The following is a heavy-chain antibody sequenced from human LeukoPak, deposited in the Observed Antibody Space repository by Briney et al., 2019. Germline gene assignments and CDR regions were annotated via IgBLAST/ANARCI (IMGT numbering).Heavy chain of an antibody. CDR3: ARVAWIQLWLGFDY. V-gene: IGHV4-30-4*01. D-gene: IGHD5-18*01. Sequence: SETLSLTCTVSGGSISSGDYYWSWIRQPPGKGLEWTGYIYYSGSTYYNPSLKSRVTISLDTSKNQFSLKLSSVTAADTAVYYCARVAWIQLWLGFDYWGQGTLVTVSS. CDR2: IYYSGST. CDR1: GGSISSGDYY. J-gene: IGHJ4*02.